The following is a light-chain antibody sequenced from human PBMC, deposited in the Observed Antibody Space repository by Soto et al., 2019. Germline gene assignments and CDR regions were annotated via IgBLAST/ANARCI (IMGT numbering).Light chain of an antibody. CDR2: HAS. J-gene: IGKJ4*01. Sequence: ENVLTQSRGTLSLSPGERATLSCRASQSISSSYLAWYQQKPGQTPRLLIYHASNRATGIPDRFSGSGSGTDFTLTISRLEPEDFAVYYCQQYGDSLLTFGGGTKVEIK. CDR1: QSISSSY. CDR3: QQYGDSLLT. V-gene: IGKV3-20*01.